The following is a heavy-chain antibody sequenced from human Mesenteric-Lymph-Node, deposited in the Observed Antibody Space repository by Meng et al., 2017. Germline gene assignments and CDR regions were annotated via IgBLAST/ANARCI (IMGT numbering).Heavy chain of an antibody. D-gene: IGHD6-19*01. CDR2: FSHTGNT. CDR3: VRILMKRSGWVPWDY. CDR1: GYSFPSGYY. Sequence: SETLSLTCSVSGYSFPSGYYWDWIRQSPGKGLEWIGTFSHTGNTYTNPSLKSRVTISVDTSNNQFSLKLRSVTAADTAVYYCVRILMKRSGWVPWDYWGQGTLVTVSS. V-gene: IGHV4-38-2*01. J-gene: IGHJ4*02.